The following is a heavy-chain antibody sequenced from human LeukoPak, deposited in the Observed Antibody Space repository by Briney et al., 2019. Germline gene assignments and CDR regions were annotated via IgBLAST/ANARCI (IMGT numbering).Heavy chain of an antibody. CDR2: IYYSGST. D-gene: IGHD1-20*01. CDR1: GGSISSYY. Sequence: SETLSLTCTVSGGSISSYYWSWIRQPPGKGLEWIGYIYYSGSTNYNPSLKSRVTISVDTSKSQFSLKLSSVTAADTAVYYCARGSLTGTIDYWGQGTLVTVSS. V-gene: IGHV4-59*01. CDR3: ARGSLTGTIDY. J-gene: IGHJ4*02.